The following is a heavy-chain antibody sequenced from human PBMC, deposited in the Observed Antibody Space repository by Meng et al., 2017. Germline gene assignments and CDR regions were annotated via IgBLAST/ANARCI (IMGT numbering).Heavy chain of an antibody. Sequence: GGSLRLSCAASGFTFSSYSMNWVRQAPGKGLEWVSSISSSSSYIYYADSVKGRFTISRDNAKNSLYLQMNSLRAEDTAVYYCARGGRVGYYDSSGYYAVDYWGQGTLVTVSS. CDR1: GFTFSSYS. CDR2: ISSSSSYI. D-gene: IGHD3-22*01. J-gene: IGHJ4*02. CDR3: ARGGRVGYYDSSGYYAVDY. V-gene: IGHV3-21*01.